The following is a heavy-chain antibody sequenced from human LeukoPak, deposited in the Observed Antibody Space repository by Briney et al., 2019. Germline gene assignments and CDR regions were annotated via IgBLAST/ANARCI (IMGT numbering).Heavy chain of an antibody. CDR1: GFTFSSYE. J-gene: IGHJ4*02. V-gene: IGHV3-48*03. D-gene: IGHD6-13*01. CDR3: AKDRSIAAGGTVSEIDN. Sequence: GGSLRLSCAASGFTFSSYEVNWVRQAPGKGLEWVSYISSRGTTTYYADSVKGRFTISRDDAKNSLYLHMNSLRVEDTAVYYCAKDRSIAAGGTVSEIDNWGQGTLVTVSS. CDR2: ISSRGTTT.